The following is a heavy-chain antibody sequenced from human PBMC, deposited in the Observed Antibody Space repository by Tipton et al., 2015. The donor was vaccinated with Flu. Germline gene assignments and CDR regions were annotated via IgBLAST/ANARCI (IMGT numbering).Heavy chain of an antibody. CDR3: ARHPLRGYNFGGGG. V-gene: IGHV4-31*03. CDR2: IYYSGST. Sequence: TLSLTCSVSGGSISNRGYFWNWIRQRPGKGLEWIGHIYYSGSTDYNPSLQGRAIISVDTSKNQFSLRLTSVTAADTAVYFCARHPLRGYNFGGGGWGQGALVTVSS. CDR1: GGSISNRGYF. J-gene: IGHJ4*02. D-gene: IGHD5-18*01.